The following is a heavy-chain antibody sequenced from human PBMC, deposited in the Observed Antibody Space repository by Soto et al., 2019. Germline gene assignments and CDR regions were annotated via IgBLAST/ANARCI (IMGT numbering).Heavy chain of an antibody. Sequence: GASVKVSCKASGYSFTNFHIHWVRQAPGQGLEWMGMIDPSGGITRDAQRLQGRITMTRDASTSTVYMELRSLTSEDTAVYYCERDVIGHDNYETIGYYFDHWGQGTLVTVSS. CDR2: IDPSGGIT. J-gene: IGHJ4*02. D-gene: IGHD3-22*01. CDR3: ERDVIGHDNYETIGYYFDH. V-gene: IGHV1-46*01. CDR1: GYSFTNFH.